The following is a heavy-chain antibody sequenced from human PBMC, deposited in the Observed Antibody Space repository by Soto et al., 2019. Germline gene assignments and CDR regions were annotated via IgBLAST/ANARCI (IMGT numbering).Heavy chain of an antibody. CDR2: IYYSGST. Sequence: PSETLSLTCTVSGGSISSGGYYWSWIRQHPGKGLEWIGYIYYSGSTYYNPSLKSRVTISVDTSKNQFSLKLSSVTAADTAVYYCAREPIYGSGSYSIDYWGQGTLVTVSS. CDR1: GGSISSGGYY. D-gene: IGHD3-10*01. V-gene: IGHV4-31*03. CDR3: AREPIYGSGSYSIDY. J-gene: IGHJ4*02.